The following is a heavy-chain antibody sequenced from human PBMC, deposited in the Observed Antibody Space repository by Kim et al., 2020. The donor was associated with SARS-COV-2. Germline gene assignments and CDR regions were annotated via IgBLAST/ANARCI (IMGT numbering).Heavy chain of an antibody. Sequence: GESLKISCKGSGYTFASYWIGWVRQMPGKGLEWMGIIFPGDSHTKYGPSFQGRVTISADKSLNTVYLHWTSLKASDSAIYYCARHASPPLYFDMDIWGQGTAVTVS. CDR2: IFPGDSHT. CDR1: GYTFASYW. J-gene: IGHJ6*02. V-gene: IGHV5-51*01. CDR3: ARHASPPLYFDMDI.